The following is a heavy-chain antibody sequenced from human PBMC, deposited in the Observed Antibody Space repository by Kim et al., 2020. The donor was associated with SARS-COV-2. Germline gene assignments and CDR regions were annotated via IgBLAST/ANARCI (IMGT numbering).Heavy chain of an antibody. D-gene: IGHD2-2*02. J-gene: IGHJ6*03. V-gene: IGHV1-8*01. CDR2: MNPNSGNT. CDR3: AREGGDCSSTSCYTIYYYMDV. CDR1: GYTFTSYD. Sequence: ASVKVSCKASGYTFTSYDINWVRQATGQGLEWMGWMNPNSGNTGYAQKFQGRVTMTRNTPISTAYMELSSLRSEDTAVYYCAREGGDCSSTSCYTIYYYMDVWGKGTTVTVSS.